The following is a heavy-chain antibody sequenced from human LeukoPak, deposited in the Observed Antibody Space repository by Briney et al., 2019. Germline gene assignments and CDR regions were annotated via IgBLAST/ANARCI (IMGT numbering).Heavy chain of an antibody. CDR1: GFTFSSYG. D-gene: IGHD3-22*01. CDR2: ISYDGSNK. Sequence: GGSLRLSCAASGFTFSSYGMHWVRQAPGKGLEWVAVISYDGSNKYYADSVKGRFTVSRDNSKNTLYLQMNSLRAEDTAVYYCAKDSSSGLFYFDYWGQGTLVTVSS. V-gene: IGHV3-30*18. CDR3: AKDSSSGLFYFDY. J-gene: IGHJ4*02.